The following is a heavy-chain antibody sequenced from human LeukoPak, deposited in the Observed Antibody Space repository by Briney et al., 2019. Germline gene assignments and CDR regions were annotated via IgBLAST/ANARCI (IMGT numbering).Heavy chain of an antibody. CDR2: INSDGSST. V-gene: IGHV3-74*01. J-gene: IGHJ4*02. CDR3: ARDLGLDYGGSQ. Sequence: PGGSLRLSCAASGFTFSSYWMHWVRQAPGKGLVWVSHINSDGSSTNYADSVKGRFTISRDNAKNTLYLQMNTLRAEDTAVYYCARDLGLDYGGSQWGQGTLATVSS. D-gene: IGHD4-23*01. CDR1: GFTFSSYW.